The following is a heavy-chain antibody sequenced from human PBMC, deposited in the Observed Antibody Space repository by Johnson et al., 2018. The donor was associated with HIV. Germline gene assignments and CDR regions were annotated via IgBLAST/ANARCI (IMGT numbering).Heavy chain of an antibody. CDR3: AKGPQGIATPDAFDI. J-gene: IGHJ3*02. CDR1: GFTFSSYG. Sequence: QVQLVESGGGVVQPGGSLRLSCAASGFTFSSYGMHWVRQAPGKGLEWAAVISYDGSDKYYADSVKGRLTISRDNSKNTLYLQMNSLRAEDTAVYDCAKGPQGIATPDAFDIWGQGTMVTVSS. CDR2: ISYDGSDK. D-gene: IGHD2-21*01. V-gene: IGHV3-30*18.